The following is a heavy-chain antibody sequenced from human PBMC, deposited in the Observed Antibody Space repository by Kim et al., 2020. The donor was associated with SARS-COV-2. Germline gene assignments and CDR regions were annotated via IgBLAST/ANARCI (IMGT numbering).Heavy chain of an antibody. D-gene: IGHD3-10*01. CDR3: AKGLVRGVIAGPFDY. Sequence: ASVKGRFPISRENSKNTLYLQMNSLRAEDTAVYYCAKGLVRGVIAGPFDYWGQGTLVTVSS. V-gene: IGHV3-23*01. J-gene: IGHJ4*02.